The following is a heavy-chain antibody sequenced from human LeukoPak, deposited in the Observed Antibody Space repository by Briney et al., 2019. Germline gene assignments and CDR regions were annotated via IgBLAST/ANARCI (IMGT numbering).Heavy chain of an antibody. CDR2: IYYSGST. V-gene: IGHV4-59*12. J-gene: IGHJ6*03. CDR3: ARSAIFGVDSYDQYYYYMDV. CDR1: GGSIRSYY. Sequence: SETLSLTCTVSGGSIRSYYWSWIRQPPGKGLEWIGYIYYSGSTNYNPSPKSRVTISVDTSKNQFSLKLSSVTAADTAVYYCARSAIFGVDSYDQYYYYMDVWGKGTTVTVSS. D-gene: IGHD3-3*01.